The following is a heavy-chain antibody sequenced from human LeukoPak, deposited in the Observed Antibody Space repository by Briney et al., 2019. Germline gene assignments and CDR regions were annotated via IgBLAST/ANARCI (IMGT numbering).Heavy chain of an antibody. CDR2: ISYDGSNK. V-gene: IGHV3-30-3*01. D-gene: IGHD5-18*01. Sequence: GGSLRLSCAASGFTFSSYAMHWVRQAPGKGLEWVAVISYDGSNKYYADSVKGRFTISRDNSKNTLYLQMNSLRAEDTAVYYCVRVPDLRGYFYWGQGTLVTVSS. J-gene: IGHJ4*02. CDR3: VRVPDLRGYFY. CDR1: GFTFSSYA.